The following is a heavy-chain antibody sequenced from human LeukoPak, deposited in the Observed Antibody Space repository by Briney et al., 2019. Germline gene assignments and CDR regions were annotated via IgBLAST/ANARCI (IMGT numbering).Heavy chain of an antibody. Sequence: SETLSLTCTVSGGSISYSSYYWAWIRQPPGKGLEWIGTVYHAGGAHYNPSLKSRVTISVDTSKNQFSLKLSSVTAADTAVYYCARLTYDSSGYYSLPEYYFDYWGQGTLVTVSS. D-gene: IGHD3-22*01. V-gene: IGHV4-39*07. J-gene: IGHJ4*02. CDR3: ARLTYDSSGYYSLPEYYFDY. CDR1: GGSISYSSYY. CDR2: VYHAGGA.